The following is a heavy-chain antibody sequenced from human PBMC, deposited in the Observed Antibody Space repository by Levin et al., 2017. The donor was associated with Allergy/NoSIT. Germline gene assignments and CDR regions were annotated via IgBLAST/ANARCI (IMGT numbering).Heavy chain of an antibody. V-gene: IGHV3-48*01. CDR2: VDGHGTRI. D-gene: IGHD3-10*01. J-gene: IGHJ4*02. CDR1: GFSFSAYS. CDR3: VRDLEGYRGVIRFDL. Sequence: GGSLRLSCAVSGFSFSAYSMNWVRQAPGKGLEWLAYVDGHGTRIFYADSAKGRFTISRDNAQNSLYLQMNSLRAEDSGTYYCVRDLEGYRGVIRFDLWGQGTLVTVSS.